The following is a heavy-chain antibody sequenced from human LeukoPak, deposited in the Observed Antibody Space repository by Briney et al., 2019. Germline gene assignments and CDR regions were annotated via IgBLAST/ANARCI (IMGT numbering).Heavy chain of an antibody. D-gene: IGHD6-13*01. J-gene: IGHJ5*02. CDR3: ALIAAAGYFDP. CDR2: ISAYNGNT. Sequence: ASVKVSCKASGYTFTSYAISWVRQAPGQGLEWMGWISAYNGNTNYAQKLQGRVTMTTDTSTSTAYMELRSLRSDDPAVYYCALIAAAGYFDPWGQGTLVTVSS. V-gene: IGHV1-18*04. CDR1: GYTFTSYA.